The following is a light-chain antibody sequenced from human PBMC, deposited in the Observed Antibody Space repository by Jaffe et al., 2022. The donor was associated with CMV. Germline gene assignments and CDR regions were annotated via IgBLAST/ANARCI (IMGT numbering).Light chain of an antibody. Sequence: DIQMTQSPSSLSASIGDRVTITCRASQNIRGLLNWYQLKAGKAPKLLIYAASSLNSGVPSRFSGSGSGTEFTLSISSLQPEDFATYFCQQTSSIPPWTFGQGTKVEI. CDR1: QNIRGL. CDR2: AAS. CDR3: QQTSSIPPWT. V-gene: IGKV1-39*01. J-gene: IGKJ1*01.